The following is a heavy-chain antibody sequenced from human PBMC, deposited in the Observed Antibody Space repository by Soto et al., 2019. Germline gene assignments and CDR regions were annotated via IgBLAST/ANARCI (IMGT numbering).Heavy chain of an antibody. CDR1: GFSVSARGVG. Sequence: QITLKESGPTLVTPTQTLTLTCTVSGFSVSARGVGVGWIRQPPGKALEWLGIIYWNDDKRYSPSLKSRLTITKDTSKNQVVLTMTNMDPVDTATYYCAHSPWGAAPDYLCQGTLVTVSS. CDR2: IYWNDDK. V-gene: IGHV2-5*01. D-gene: IGHD3-16*01. J-gene: IGHJ4*02. CDR3: AHSPWGAAPDY.